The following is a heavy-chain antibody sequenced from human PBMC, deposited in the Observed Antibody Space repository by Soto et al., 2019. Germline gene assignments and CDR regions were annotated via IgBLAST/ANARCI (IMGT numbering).Heavy chain of an antibody. CDR3: ARDQGVVVTADNWFDP. CDR2: IFSSGST. J-gene: IGHJ5*02. CDR1: GGSITDYS. D-gene: IGHD2-21*02. Sequence: SETLSLACTVSGGSITDYSWVWIRQPAGKGLEWIGRIFSSGSTNYNPSLKGRITMSLDTSKNQFSLKLNSATATDTAVYFCARDQGVVVTADNWFDPWGQGILVTV. V-gene: IGHV4-4*07.